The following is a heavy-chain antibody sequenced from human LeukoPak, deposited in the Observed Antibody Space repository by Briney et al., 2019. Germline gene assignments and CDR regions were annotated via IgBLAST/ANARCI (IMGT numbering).Heavy chain of an antibody. D-gene: IGHD3-9*01. J-gene: IGHJ6*02. CDR3: ARGDILISYGMDV. CDR1: GGSISSGGYY. V-gene: IGHV4-31*03. Sequence: KPSQTLSLTCTVSGGSISSGGYYWSWIRQHPGKGLEWIGYIYYSGSTYYNPSLKSRVTISVDTSKNQFSLKLSSVTAADTAVYYCARGDILISYGMDVWGQGTTVTVSS. CDR2: IYYSGST.